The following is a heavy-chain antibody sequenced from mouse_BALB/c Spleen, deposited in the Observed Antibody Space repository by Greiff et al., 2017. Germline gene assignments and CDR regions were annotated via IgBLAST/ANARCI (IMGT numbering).Heavy chain of an antibody. Sequence: VQLQQSGAELVKPGASVKLSCTASGFNIKDTYMHWVKQRPEQGLEWIGRIDPANGNTKYDPKFQGKATITADTSSNTAYLQLSSLTSEDTAVYYCASGYGGAWFAYWGQGTLVNVSA. V-gene: IGHV14-3*02. J-gene: IGHJ3*01. CDR1: GFNIKDTY. CDR3: ASGYGGAWFAY. CDR2: IDPANGNT. D-gene: IGHD1-2*01.